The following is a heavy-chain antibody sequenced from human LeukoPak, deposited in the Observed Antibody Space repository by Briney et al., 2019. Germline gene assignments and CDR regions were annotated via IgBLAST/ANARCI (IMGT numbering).Heavy chain of an antibody. V-gene: IGHV4-34*09. D-gene: IGHD2-2*01. CDR1: GGSFSGYY. Sequence: SETLSLTCAVYGGSFSGYYWSWIRQPPGKGLEWIGYIYYSGSTYYNPSLKSRVTISVDTSKNQFSLKLSSVTAADTAVYYCARGLGYCSSTSCSNAFDIWGQGTMVTVSS. J-gene: IGHJ3*02. CDR3: ARGLGYCSSTSCSNAFDI. CDR2: IYYSGST.